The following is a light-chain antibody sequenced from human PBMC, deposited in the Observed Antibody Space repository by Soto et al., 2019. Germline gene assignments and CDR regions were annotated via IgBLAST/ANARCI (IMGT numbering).Light chain of an antibody. J-gene: IGLJ3*02. CDR1: SSDVGDYNY. Sequence: QSALPQPRSVSGSPGQSVTISCTGTSSDVGDYNYVSWYQQHPGKAPKLLIYAVNMRPSGVPDRFSGSKSGNTASLTISGLQAEDEADYSCCSYAGSYTWLFGGGTKVTVL. CDR2: AVN. CDR3: CSYAGSYTWL. V-gene: IGLV2-11*01.